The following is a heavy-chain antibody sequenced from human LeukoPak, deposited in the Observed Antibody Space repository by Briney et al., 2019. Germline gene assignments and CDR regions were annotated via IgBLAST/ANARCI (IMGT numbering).Heavy chain of an antibody. D-gene: IGHD1-7*01. J-gene: IGHJ4*02. CDR2: IKRDGSEK. Sequence: GGSLRLSCAASGFTFTTYWMSWVRQAPGKGLEWVATIKRDGSEKYYVDSVKGRFTISRDDAKNSVYLQMNSLRAEDTAVYYCARARGITGATPSRFCDYWGQGTLVTVSS. CDR3: ARARGITGATPSRFCDY. V-gene: IGHV3-7*01. CDR1: GFTFTTYW.